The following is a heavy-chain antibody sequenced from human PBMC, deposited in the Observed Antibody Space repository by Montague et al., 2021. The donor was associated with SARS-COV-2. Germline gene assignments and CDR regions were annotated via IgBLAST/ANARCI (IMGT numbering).Heavy chain of an antibody. CDR2: IYSGGST. Sequence: SLRLSCAASGFTFSSNYMSWVRQAPGKGLEWVSVIYSGGSTNYADSVKGRFTISSDISKNTLYLQMNSLRAEDTAAYYCASDPNQYDILTGSYRGYCAFDVWGQGTMVTVSS. CDR1: GFTFSSNY. V-gene: IGHV3-66*01. CDR3: ASDPNQYDILTGSYRGYCAFDV. J-gene: IGHJ3*01. D-gene: IGHD3-9*01.